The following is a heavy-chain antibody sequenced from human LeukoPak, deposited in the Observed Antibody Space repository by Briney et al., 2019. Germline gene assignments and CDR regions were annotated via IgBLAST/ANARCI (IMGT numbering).Heavy chain of an antibody. D-gene: IGHD6-19*01. CDR2: IYYSGST. J-gene: IGHJ4*02. V-gene: IGHV4-39*01. Sequence: SETLSLTCTVSGGSISSSSYYWGWIRQPPGKGLEWIGSIYYSGSTYYNPSLKSRVTISVDTSKNQFSLKLSSVTAADTAVYYCARLVAGWRVFDYWGQGTLVTVSS. CDR3: ARLVAGWRVFDY. CDR1: GGSISSSSYY.